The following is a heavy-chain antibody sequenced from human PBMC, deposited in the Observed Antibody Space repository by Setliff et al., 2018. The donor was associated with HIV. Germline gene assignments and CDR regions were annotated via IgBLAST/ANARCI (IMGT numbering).Heavy chain of an antibody. V-gene: IGHV4-39*07. CDR3: ARDPHYFDTSGHYSWLCFDY. Sequence: PSETLSLTCTVSGGSMTSSNYYWGWIRQSPGRGLEWIGSISSSGSTTYHPSLRSRVTVSAATSKNQFSLKLTSVTAADTAVYFCARDPHYFDTSGHYSWLCFDYWGQGTLVTVSS. CDR2: ISSSGST. J-gene: IGHJ4*02. CDR1: GGSMTSSNYY. D-gene: IGHD3-22*01.